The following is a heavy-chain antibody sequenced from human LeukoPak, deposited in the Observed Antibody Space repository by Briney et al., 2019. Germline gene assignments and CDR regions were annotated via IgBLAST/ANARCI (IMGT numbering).Heavy chain of an antibody. CDR2: INPNSGGT. J-gene: IGHJ4*02. Sequence: WASVKVSCKASGYTFTGYYMHWVRQAPGQGLEWMGWINPNSGGTNYAQKFQGRVTMTRDTSISTAYMELSRLRSDDTAVYYCARQHLGPWRTTQLPDYWGQGTLVTVSS. D-gene: IGHD1-7*01. CDR1: GYTFTGYY. V-gene: IGHV1-2*02. CDR3: ARQHLGPWRTTQLPDY.